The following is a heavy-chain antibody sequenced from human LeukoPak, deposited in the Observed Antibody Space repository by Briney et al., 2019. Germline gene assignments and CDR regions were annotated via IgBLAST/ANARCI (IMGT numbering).Heavy chain of an antibody. V-gene: IGHV1-46*01. CDR1: GYTFTSYY. J-gene: IGHJ4*02. CDR3: ARDSVGTVVTPRGSFAY. Sequence: AASVNVSCMASGYTFTSYYMHWVRQAPGRGLEWMGIINPSGGSTSYAQKFQGRVTMTRDTSTSTVYVELSSLRSEDTAVYYCARDSVGTVVTPRGSFAYWGQGTLVTVSS. D-gene: IGHD4-23*01. CDR2: INPSGGST.